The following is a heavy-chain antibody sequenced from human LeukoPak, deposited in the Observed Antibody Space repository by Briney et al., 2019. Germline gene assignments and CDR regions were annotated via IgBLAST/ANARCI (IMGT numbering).Heavy chain of an antibody. CDR1: GGSFSGYY. CDR2: IYYSGST. CDR3: AGSSSWYKRDLDY. J-gene: IGHJ4*02. D-gene: IGHD6-13*01. V-gene: IGHV4-59*01. Sequence: SETLSLTCAVYGGSFSGYYWSWIRQPPGKGLEWIGYIYYSGSTNYNPSLKSRVTISVDTSKNQFSLKLSSVTAADTAVYYCAGSSSWYKRDLDYWGQGTLVTVSS.